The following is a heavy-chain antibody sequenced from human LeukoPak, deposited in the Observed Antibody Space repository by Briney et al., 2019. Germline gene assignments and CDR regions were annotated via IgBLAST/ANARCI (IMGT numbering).Heavy chain of an antibody. J-gene: IGHJ3*02. Sequence: PGGSLRLSCAASGFTSISYWMSWVRQAPGKGLEWVANIKQDGSEKYYVDSVKGRFTIYRDNAKNSLYPQMNSLRAEDTAVYYCARASHDYGDLLDAFDIWGQGTMVTVSS. CDR3: ARASHDYGDLLDAFDI. V-gene: IGHV3-7*01. CDR1: GFTSISYW. CDR2: IKQDGSEK. D-gene: IGHD4-17*01.